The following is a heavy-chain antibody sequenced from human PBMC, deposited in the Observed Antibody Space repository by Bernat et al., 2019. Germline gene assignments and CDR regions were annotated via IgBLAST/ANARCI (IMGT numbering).Heavy chain of an antibody. CDR2: IYYSGST. CDR1: GGSISSGGYY. CDR3: ASDLSGPDVIGGSYYYYGMDV. D-gene: IGHD3-10*01. J-gene: IGHJ6*02. Sequence: QVQLQESGPGLVKPSQTLSLTCTVSGGSISSGGYYWSWIRQHPGKGLEWIGYIYYSGSTYYNPSLKSRVTISVDTSKNQFSLKLSSVTAADTAVYYCASDLSGPDVIGGSYYYYGMDVWGQGTTVTVSS. V-gene: IGHV4-31*03.